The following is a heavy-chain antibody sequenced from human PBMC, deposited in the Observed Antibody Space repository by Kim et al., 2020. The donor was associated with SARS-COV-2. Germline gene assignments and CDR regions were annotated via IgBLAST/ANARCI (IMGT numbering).Heavy chain of an antibody. CDR3: AREARGGNWNDFFRGGRGKYFDY. V-gene: IGHV3-11*04. D-gene: IGHD1-1*01. CDR2: ISSSGSTI. Sequence: GGSLRLSCAASGFTFSDYYMSWIRQAPGKGLEWVSYISSSGSTIYYADSVKGRFTISRDNAKNSLYLQMNSLRAEDTAVYYCAREARGGNWNDFFRGGRGKYFDYWGQGTLVTVSS. J-gene: IGHJ4*02. CDR1: GFTFSDYY.